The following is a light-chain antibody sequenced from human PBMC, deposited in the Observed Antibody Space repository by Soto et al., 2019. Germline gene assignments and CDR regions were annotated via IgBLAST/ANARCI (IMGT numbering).Light chain of an antibody. Sequence: QSALTQPPSLSGAPGQRVTISCTGSSSNIGTSSVHWFQQLPGTAPKLLISTTNQRPSGVPERFSGSKSGTSASLAISGLQSEDEADYYCAAWDDSLNGHVFGTGTKVTVL. CDR3: AAWDDSLNGHV. V-gene: IGLV1-44*01. J-gene: IGLJ1*01. CDR1: SSNIGTSS. CDR2: TTN.